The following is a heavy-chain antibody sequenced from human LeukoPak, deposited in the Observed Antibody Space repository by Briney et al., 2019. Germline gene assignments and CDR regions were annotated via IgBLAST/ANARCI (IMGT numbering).Heavy chain of an antibody. CDR1: GYNLTNYW. V-gene: IGHV5-51*01. CDR3: ARRKYSSSWYNAFDI. CDR2: IYPGDSDT. J-gene: IGHJ3*02. Sequence: GESLKISWKGSGYNLTNYWIGWVGQMPGEGLEWMGIIYPGDSDTRYSPSFQGQVTISADKSASTAYLQWSSLNASDTALYYCARRKYSSSWYNAFDIWGQGTMVTVSS. D-gene: IGHD6-13*01.